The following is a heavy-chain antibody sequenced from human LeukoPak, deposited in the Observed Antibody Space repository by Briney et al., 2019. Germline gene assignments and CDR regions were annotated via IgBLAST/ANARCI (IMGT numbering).Heavy chain of an antibody. D-gene: IGHD3-22*01. CDR2: IKQDGSEI. J-gene: IGHJ4*02. V-gene: IGHV3-7*01. CDR1: GFTFSSYW. Sequence: GGSLRLSCAASGFTFSSYWMSWVRQAPGKGLEWVANIKQDGSEINYVDSVKGRFTISRDNAKNSLYLQMDSLRAEDTAVYYCARDARRDYYDSSGYSSYFDYWGQGTLVTVSS. CDR3: ARDARRDYYDSSGYSSYFDY.